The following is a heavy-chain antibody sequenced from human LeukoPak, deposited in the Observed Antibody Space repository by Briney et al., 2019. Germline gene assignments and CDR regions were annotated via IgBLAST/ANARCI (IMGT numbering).Heavy chain of an antibody. J-gene: IGHJ4*02. V-gene: IGHV3-74*01. CDR3: AKVSWVFSFYYGSGRTYFDY. CDR1: GFTFNTYW. CDR2: INSDGSRT. D-gene: IGHD3-10*01. Sequence: GGSLRLSCAASGFTFNTYWMHWVRQVPGKGLVWVSRINSDGSRTNYVDSAKGRFTISRDNSKNTLYLEMNSLRAEETAVYYCAKVSWVFSFYYGSGRTYFDYWGQGTLVTVSS.